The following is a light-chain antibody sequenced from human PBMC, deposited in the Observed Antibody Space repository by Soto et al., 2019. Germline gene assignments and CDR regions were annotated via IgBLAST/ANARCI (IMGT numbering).Light chain of an antibody. CDR1: QGISNF. CDR3: QNYNSAPPWT. J-gene: IGKJ1*01. CDR2: AAS. Sequence: DIQMTQSPSSLSASVGDRVTITCRASQGISNFLAWYQQKPGKVPKLLIYAASTLQSGVPSRFSGSGSGTEFTLTISSLQPDDVATYYCQNYNSAPPWTFGQGTKVEIK. V-gene: IGKV1-27*01.